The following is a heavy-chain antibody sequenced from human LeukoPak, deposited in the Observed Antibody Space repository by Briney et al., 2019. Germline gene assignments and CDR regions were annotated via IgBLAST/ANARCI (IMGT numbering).Heavy chain of an antibody. CDR2: ISGSGIK. J-gene: IGHJ4*02. CDR1: RFTFSSYE. CDR3: ARDRRVHDYGGTPY. D-gene: IGHD4-23*01. Sequence: GGSLRLSCAASRFTFSSYEMNWVRQAPGEGLEWVSYISGSGIKHYADSVKGRFTISRDNAKNSLYLQMNSLRDEDTAVYYCARDRRVHDYGGTPYWGQGTLVTVSS. V-gene: IGHV3-48*03.